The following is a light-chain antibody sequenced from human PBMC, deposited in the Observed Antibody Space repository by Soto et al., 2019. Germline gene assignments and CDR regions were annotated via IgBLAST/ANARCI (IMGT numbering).Light chain of an antibody. Sequence: IVLTQSPCTLSLSPGETATLSCRASQTANSDYLAWFQQRPGQAPRLLIFATSRRATDIPDRFSGSGSGTDFTLAIRRLEPEDFAVYYCHQFGYSPRTFGQGTK. CDR3: HQFGYSPRT. V-gene: IGKV3-20*01. CDR1: QTANSDY. CDR2: ATS. J-gene: IGKJ1*01.